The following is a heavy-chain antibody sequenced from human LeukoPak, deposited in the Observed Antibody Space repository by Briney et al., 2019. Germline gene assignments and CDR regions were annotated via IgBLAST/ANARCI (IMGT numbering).Heavy chain of an antibody. CDR2: ISYDGSNK. D-gene: IGHD3-22*01. J-gene: IGHJ4*02. CDR3: ARDMRYYYDSSGYGLNFDY. Sequence: GGSLRLSCAASGFTFSSYGMHWVRQAPGKGLEWVAVISYDGSNKYYADSVKGRFTISRDNSKNTLYLQMNSLRAEDTAVYYCARDMRYYYDSSGYGLNFDYWGQGTLVTVSS. V-gene: IGHV3-30*03. CDR1: GFTFSSYG.